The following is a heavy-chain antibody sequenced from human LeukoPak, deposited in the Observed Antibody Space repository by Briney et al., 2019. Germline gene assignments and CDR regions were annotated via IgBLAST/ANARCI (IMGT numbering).Heavy chain of an antibody. CDR1: GFTFSSYS. Sequence: GGSLRLSCAASGFTFSSYSMTWVRQAPGKGLEWVSSFTSSSRSIYYADSVKGRFTISRDSAKKSLYLQMNSLRAEDTAVYYCASDPARDYYDSSGYFRWIDYWGQGTLVTVSS. V-gene: IGHV3-21*04. J-gene: IGHJ4*02. CDR3: ASDPARDYYDSSGYFRWIDY. CDR2: FTSSSRSI. D-gene: IGHD3-22*01.